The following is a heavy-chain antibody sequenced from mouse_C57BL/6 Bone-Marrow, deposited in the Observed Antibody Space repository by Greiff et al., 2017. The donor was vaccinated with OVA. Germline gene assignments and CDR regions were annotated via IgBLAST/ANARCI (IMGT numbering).Heavy chain of an antibody. J-gene: IGHJ2*01. CDR2: IHPNSGST. Sequence: QVQLQQPGAELVKPGASVKLSCKASGYTFTSYWMHWVKQRPGQGLEWIGMIHPNSGSTNYNEKFKSKATLTVDKSSSTAYMQLSSLTSEDSAVYYCARTLSYGYDGGRGLDYWGQGTTLTVSS. D-gene: IGHD2-2*01. CDR1: GYTFTSYW. V-gene: IGHV1-64*01. CDR3: ARTLSYGYDGGRGLDY.